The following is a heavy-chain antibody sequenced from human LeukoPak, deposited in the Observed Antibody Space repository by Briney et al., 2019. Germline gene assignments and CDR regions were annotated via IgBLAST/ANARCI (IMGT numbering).Heavy chain of an antibody. V-gene: IGHV1-2*02. CDR3: ARGGEAGPSNNWFDP. D-gene: IGHD3-10*01. CDR2: INPNSGGT. J-gene: IGHJ5*02. CDR1: GYTITSFD. Sequence: GASVKVSCTASGYTITSFDINWVRQSTGQGLEWMGWINPNSGGTNYAQKFQGRVTMTRDTSISTAYMELSRLRSDDTAVYYCARGGEAGPSNNWFDPWGQGTLVTVSS.